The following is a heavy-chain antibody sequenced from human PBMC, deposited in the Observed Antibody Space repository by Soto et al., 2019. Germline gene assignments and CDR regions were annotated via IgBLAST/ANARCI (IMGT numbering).Heavy chain of an antibody. Sequence: PGGSLRLSCAASGFTFTNYYMSWVRQAQGKGLEWVANVNEDGSERYYVDSVKGRFTVSRDNAKNSLYLQMNSLRAEDTAVYYCVKGIAVAGQTTRDLDYWGQGA. CDR2: VNEDGSER. CDR3: VKGIAVAGQTTRDLDY. V-gene: IGHV3-7*01. J-gene: IGHJ4*02. D-gene: IGHD6-19*01. CDR1: GFTFTNYY.